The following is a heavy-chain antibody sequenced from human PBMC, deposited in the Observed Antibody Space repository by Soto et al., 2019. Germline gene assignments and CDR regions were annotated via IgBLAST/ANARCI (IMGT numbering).Heavy chain of an antibody. V-gene: IGHV4-30-2*01. CDR3: ARSYSSSWPNAFYI. CDR1: GDSISSGDYS. Sequence: QLQLQESGSGLVKPSQTLSLTCTVSGDSISSGDYSWGWIRQPPGKGLEWIGYIYHSGSTFYNPSLKSRVTISVDKSKHQFSLKLSSVTAADTAVYYCARSYSSSWPNAFYIWGQGTMVTVSS. D-gene: IGHD6-13*01. J-gene: IGHJ3*02. CDR2: IYHSGST.